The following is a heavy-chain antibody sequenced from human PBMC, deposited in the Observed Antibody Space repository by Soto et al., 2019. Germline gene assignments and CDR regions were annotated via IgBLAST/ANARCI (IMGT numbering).Heavy chain of an antibody. CDR2: IANGDNHI. CDR3: ARENGHCTDACNRGAFDI. Sequence: EVQVVESGGGLVKPGGSLRLSCAASGFTFSEYSFLWVRQAPRKGLEWLSFIANGDNHIFYSDSVKGRFTISRDNAKNSVYLQLNSLRADDSAVYYCARENGHCTDACNRGAFDIWGQGTLVNVSS. J-gene: IGHJ3*02. V-gene: IGHV3-21*01. D-gene: IGHD2-2*01. CDR1: GFTFSEYS.